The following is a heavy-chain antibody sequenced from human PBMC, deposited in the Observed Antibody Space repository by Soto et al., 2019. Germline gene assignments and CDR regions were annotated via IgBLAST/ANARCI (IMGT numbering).Heavy chain of an antibody. D-gene: IGHD5-12*01. CDR2: IYYSGST. CDR3: ARDISGYASIDY. Sequence: PSETLSLTCTVSGGSISSGGYYWSWIRQHPGKGLEWIGYIYYSGSTYYNPSLKSRVTISVDTSKSQFSLKLSFVTAADTAVYYCARDISGYASIDYWGQGTLVTVSS. CDR1: GGSISSGGYY. V-gene: IGHV4-31*03. J-gene: IGHJ4*02.